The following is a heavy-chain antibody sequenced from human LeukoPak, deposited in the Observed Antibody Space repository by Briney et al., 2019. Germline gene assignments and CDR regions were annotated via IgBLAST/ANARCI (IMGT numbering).Heavy chain of an antibody. D-gene: IGHD6-13*01. J-gene: IGHJ4*02. CDR1: GFIFRSYG. V-gene: IGHV3-33*01. Sequence: GRSLRLSCAASGFIFRSYGMHWVRQTPGEGLEWVAAIWYDGSNKYYAGSVKGRLTISRDNSENTLSLQMNSLRGEDTAVYYCARDIVATGGRYFDHWGQGPLVTVSS. CDR2: IWYDGSNK. CDR3: ARDIVATGGRYFDH.